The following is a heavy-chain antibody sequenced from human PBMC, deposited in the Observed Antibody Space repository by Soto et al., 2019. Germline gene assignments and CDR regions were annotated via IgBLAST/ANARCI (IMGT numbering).Heavy chain of an antibody. CDR3: ARARGYCTNGICSPFDY. Sequence: ASVKVSCKASGYTFTTYGITWVRQAPGQGLEWMGWISAYSCNTNFAQKLHDRVTLTTDTSTSTAYMELRSLRSDDTAVYYCARARGYCTNGICSPFDYWGQGTLVTVSS. CDR1: GYTFTTYG. J-gene: IGHJ4*02. CDR2: ISAYSCNT. V-gene: IGHV1-18*04. D-gene: IGHD2-8*01.